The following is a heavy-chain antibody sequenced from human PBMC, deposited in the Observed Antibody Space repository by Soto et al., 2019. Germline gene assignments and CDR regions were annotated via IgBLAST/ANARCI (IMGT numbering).Heavy chain of an antibody. Sequence: GGSLRLSCAASGFTFSSYWMSWVRQAPGKGLEWVANIKQDGSEKYYVDSVKGRFTISRDNAKNSLYLQMNSLRAEDTAVYYCARGGGGYCSGGSCRFFDAFDIWGQGTMVTVSS. CDR1: GFTFSSYW. CDR3: ARGGGGYCSGGSCRFFDAFDI. D-gene: IGHD2-15*01. J-gene: IGHJ3*02. CDR2: IKQDGSEK. V-gene: IGHV3-7*01.